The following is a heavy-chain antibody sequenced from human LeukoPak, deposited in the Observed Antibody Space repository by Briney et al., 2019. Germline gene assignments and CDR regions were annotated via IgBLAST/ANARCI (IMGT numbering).Heavy chain of an antibody. V-gene: IGHV3-9*01. J-gene: IGHJ6*02. Sequence: GRSLRLSCAASGFTFDDYAMHWVRQAPGKGLEWVSGIRWNSGSIGYADSVKGRFTISRDNAKNSLYLQMNSLRAEDTALYYRAKDGGDYGGMDVWGQGTTVTVSS. D-gene: IGHD4/OR15-4a*01. CDR1: GFTFDDYA. CDR3: AKDGGDYGGMDV. CDR2: IRWNSGSI.